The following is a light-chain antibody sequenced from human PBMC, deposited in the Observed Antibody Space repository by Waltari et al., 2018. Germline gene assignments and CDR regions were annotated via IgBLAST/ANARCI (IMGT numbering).Light chain of an antibody. CDR3: QQYSTFPLT. CDR1: QDITNY. V-gene: IGKV1-33*01. Sequence: DIQMTQSPSSLSASVGDRVTITCQASQDITNYLNWYKLKPGKAPKLLIYDASNLETGVPSRFSGRGSGTYFTFTISSLQPEDIATYYCQQYSTFPLTFGGGTRVE. CDR2: DAS. J-gene: IGKJ4*01.